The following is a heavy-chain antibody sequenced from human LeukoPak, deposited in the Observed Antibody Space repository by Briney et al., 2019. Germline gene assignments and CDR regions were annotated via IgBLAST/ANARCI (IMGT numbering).Heavy chain of an antibody. D-gene: IGHD1-26*01. CDR1: GGSFSGYY. V-gene: IGHV4-34*01. Sequence: PSETLSLTCAVYGGSFSGYYWSWIRQPPGKGLEWIGEINHGGSTNYNPSLKSRVTISVDTSKNQFSLKLSSVTAADTAVYYCARGQRIVGATTDLDYWGQGTLVTVSS. CDR3: ARGQRIVGATTDLDY. J-gene: IGHJ4*02. CDR2: INHGGST.